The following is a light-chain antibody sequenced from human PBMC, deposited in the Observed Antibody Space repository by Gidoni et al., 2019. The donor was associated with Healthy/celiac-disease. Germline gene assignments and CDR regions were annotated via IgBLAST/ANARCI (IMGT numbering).Light chain of an antibody. J-gene: IGLJ1*01. CDR1: KLGDKY. CDR2: QDR. V-gene: IGLV3-1*01. CDR3: QAWDSSTYV. Sequence: SYELTQPPSVSVSPGQTASITCSGDKLGDKYACWYPQKPGQSPVLFIYQDRKRPSGIPERFSGSNSGNTATLTISGTQAMDEADYYCQAWDSSTYVFGTGTKVTVL.